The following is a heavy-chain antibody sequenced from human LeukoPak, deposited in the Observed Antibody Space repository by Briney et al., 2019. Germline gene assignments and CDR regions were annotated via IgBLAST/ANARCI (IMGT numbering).Heavy chain of an antibody. CDR2: IDPSDSYT. J-gene: IGHJ5*02. V-gene: IGHV5-10-1*01. D-gene: IGHD2-15*01. CDR3: ARQGRYCSGGSCPGSTRWFDP. CDR1: GYSFTSYW. Sequence: GESLRISCKGSGYSFTSYWISWVRQMPGKGLEWMGRIDPSDSYTNYSPSFQGHVTISADKSISTAYLQWSSLRASDTAMYYCARQGRYCSGGSCPGSTRWFDPWGQGTLVTVSS.